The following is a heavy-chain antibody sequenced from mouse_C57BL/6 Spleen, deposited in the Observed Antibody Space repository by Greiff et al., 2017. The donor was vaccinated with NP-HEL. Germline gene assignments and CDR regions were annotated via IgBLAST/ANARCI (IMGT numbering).Heavy chain of an antibody. Sequence: VQLKESGPGLVKPSQSLSLTCSVTGYSITSGYYWNWIRQFPGNKLEWMGYISYDGSNNYNPSLKNRISITRDTSKNQFFLKLNSVTTEDTATYYCAREGYYYGSSHFDYWGQGTTLTVSS. CDR3: AREGYYYGSSHFDY. CDR2: ISYDGSN. CDR1: GYSITSGYY. J-gene: IGHJ2*01. V-gene: IGHV3-6*01. D-gene: IGHD1-1*01.